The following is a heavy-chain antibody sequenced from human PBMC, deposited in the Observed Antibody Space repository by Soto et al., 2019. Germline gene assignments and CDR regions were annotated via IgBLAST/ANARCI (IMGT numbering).Heavy chain of an antibody. V-gene: IGHV1-2*02. CDR1: GYTFTGYY. CDR2: INPNSGGT. J-gene: IGHJ5*02. CDR3: ARDNRRGQQLVTWWFDP. D-gene: IGHD6-13*01. Sequence: ASVKVSCKASGYTFTGYYMHWVRQAPGQGLEWMGWINPNSGGTNYAQKFQGRVTMTRDTSISTAYMELSRLRSGDTAVYYCARDNRRGQQLVTWWFDPWGQGTLVTVSS.